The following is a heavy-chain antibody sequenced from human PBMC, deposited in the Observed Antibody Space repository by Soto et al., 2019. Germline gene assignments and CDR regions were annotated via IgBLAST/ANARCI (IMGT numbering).Heavy chain of an antibody. Sequence: EVQLLESGGGLIQPGGSLILSCAASGFTFSTFGMTWVRQPPGKGLEWVSLIRGSSGSTYYADSVKGRFTISKDNSKNTLYLQMNSLRAEDTAVYFCVKGAWLDYWGQGNMVTVSS. CDR1: GFTFSTFG. V-gene: IGHV3-23*01. CDR2: IRGSSGST. J-gene: IGHJ4*02. CDR3: VKGAWLDY.